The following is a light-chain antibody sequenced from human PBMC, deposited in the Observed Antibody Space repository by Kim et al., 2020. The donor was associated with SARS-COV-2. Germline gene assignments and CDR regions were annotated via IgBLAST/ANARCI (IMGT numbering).Light chain of an antibody. Sequence: VTIACTGSSSNIGAGYDVRGYQQLQRKAPKLIIYTNSNRPSGVPDRFSGSQSATSASLAITGLQAEDEADYYCQSYDASLSGFVVFGGGTQLTVL. J-gene: IGLJ2*01. V-gene: IGLV1-40*01. CDR2: TNS. CDR1: SSNIGAGYD. CDR3: QSYDASLSGFVV.